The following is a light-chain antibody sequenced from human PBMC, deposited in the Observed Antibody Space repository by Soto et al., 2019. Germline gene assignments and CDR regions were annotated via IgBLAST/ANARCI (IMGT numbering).Light chain of an antibody. CDR3: QSYDSSNGVV. V-gene: IGLV6-57*04. Sequence: NFMLTQPHSVSESPGKTVTISCTRSSGSIASNYVQWYQQRPGSAPTTVIYEDNQRPSGLPDRFSGSIDSSSNSASLTISGLKTEDEADYYCQSYDSSNGVVFGGGTKLTVL. CDR2: EDN. CDR1: SGSIASNY. J-gene: IGLJ2*01.